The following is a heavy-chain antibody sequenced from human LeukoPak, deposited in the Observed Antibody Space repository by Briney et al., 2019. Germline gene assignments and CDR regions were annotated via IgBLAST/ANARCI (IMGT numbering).Heavy chain of an antibody. CDR3: AKDRGTVFLNYFDP. V-gene: IGHV3-33*06. D-gene: IGHD1-7*01. CDR2: IWYDGSNK. CDR1: GFTFGSYG. Sequence: GGSLRLSCAASGFTFGSYGMHWVRQAPGKGLEWVAVIWYDGSNKYYADSVKGRFTISRDNSKNTLYLEMNSLRAEDTAVDYCAKDRGTVFLNYFDPWGQGTPVTVSS. J-gene: IGHJ5*02.